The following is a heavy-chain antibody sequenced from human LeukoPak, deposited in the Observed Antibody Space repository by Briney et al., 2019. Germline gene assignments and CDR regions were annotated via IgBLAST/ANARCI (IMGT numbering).Heavy chain of an antibody. V-gene: IGHV4-59*08. CDR2: IYYSGST. D-gene: IGHD3-10*01. CDR1: GGSISSYY. CDR3: ARHARSGALWFDY. J-gene: IGHJ4*02. Sequence: PSETLSLTCTVSGGSISSYYWSWIRQPPGKGLEWIGYIYYSGSTNYNPSLKSRVTISVDTSKNQFSLKLSSVTAADTAVYYCARHARSGALWFDYWGQGTLVTVSS.